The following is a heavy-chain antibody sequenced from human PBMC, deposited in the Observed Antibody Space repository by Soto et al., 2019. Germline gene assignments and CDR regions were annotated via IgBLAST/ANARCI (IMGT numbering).Heavy chain of an antibody. CDR2: ISGSGGST. V-gene: IGHV3-23*01. CDR3: AKAPGVPALVHYMDV. D-gene: IGHD2-2*01. CDR1: GFTFSSYA. J-gene: IGHJ6*03. Sequence: EVQLLESGGGLVQPGGSLRLSCAASGFTFSSYAMSWVRQAPGKGLEWVSAISGSGGSTYYADSVKGRFTISRDNSKNRLYLQMNSLRAEDTAVYYCAKAPGVPALVHYMDVWRKGTTVTLSS.